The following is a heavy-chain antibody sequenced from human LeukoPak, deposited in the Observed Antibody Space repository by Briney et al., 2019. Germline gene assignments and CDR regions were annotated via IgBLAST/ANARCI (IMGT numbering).Heavy chain of an antibody. V-gene: IGHV4-61*01. CDR3: ARVPGGGTAAN. D-gene: IGHD1-7*01. Sequence: SETLPLTCTVSGGSVSSGSYYWSWIRQPPGKGLEWIGYIYYSGSTNYNPSLKSRVTISVDMSKNQFSLRLSSATTADTAVYYCARVPGGGTAANWGQGTMVTVSS. CDR2: IYYSGST. J-gene: IGHJ3*01. CDR1: GGSVSSGSYY.